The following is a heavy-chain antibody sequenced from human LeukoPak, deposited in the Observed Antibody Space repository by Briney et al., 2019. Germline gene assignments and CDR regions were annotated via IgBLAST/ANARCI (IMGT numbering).Heavy chain of an antibody. CDR3: AKDRAAYCGGDCLFDY. CDR1: GFTLSSYG. D-gene: IGHD2-21*01. Sequence: GGSLRLSCAASGFTLSSYGMHWVRQAPGKGLEWVAVISYDGSNKYYADSVKGRFTISRHNSKNTLYLQMNSLRAEDTAVYYCAKDRAAYCGGDCLFDYWGQGTLVTVSS. V-gene: IGHV3-30*18. J-gene: IGHJ4*02. CDR2: ISYDGSNK.